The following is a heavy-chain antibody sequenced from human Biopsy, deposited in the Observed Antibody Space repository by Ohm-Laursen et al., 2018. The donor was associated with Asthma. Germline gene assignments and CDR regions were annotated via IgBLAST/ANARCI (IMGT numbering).Heavy chain of an antibody. D-gene: IGHD4-17*01. J-gene: IGHJ6*02. CDR2: VLWSETT. Sequence: SQTLSLTCTVCCAYIGSRDHHWSSIRQTPGSGLEWIGLVLWSETTYSNRSLERRLSISIDTTRNEFSMTLRSVTAADTAVYFCARMASYGDLDFGFDVWGPGTTVPVS. V-gene: IGHV4-30-4*01. CDR3: ARMASYGDLDFGFDV. CDR1: CAYIGSRDHH.